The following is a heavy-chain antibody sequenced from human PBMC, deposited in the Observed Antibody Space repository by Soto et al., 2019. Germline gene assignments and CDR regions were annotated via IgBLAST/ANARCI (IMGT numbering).Heavy chain of an antibody. CDR2: IKQDETEK. D-gene: IGHD1-26*01. CDR1: GFTFSSYW. J-gene: IGHJ4*01. V-gene: IGHV3-7*04. CDR3: ARLVSAAANYY. Sequence: EVQLVESGGGLVQPGGSLRLSCAASGFTFSSYWMSWVRQAPGKGLEWVANIKQDETEKYYVDSVKGRFTISRDNAKNSLYLQTNSLGAEDTAVYYCARLVSAAANYYWGHGTPVTGAS.